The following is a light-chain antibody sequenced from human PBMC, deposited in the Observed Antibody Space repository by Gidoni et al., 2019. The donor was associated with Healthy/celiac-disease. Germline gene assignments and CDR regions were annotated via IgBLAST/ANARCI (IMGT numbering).Light chain of an antibody. CDR1: QSVSSN. Sequence: EIVMTQSPATLSGSPGERATLSCRASQSVSSNLAWYQQTPGQAPRLLIYGASTRATGIPARFSGSGSGTEFTLTISSLQSEDFAVYYCQQYNNWPRTFGQGTKLEIK. V-gene: IGKV3-15*01. CDR2: GAS. J-gene: IGKJ2*01. CDR3: QQYNNWPRT.